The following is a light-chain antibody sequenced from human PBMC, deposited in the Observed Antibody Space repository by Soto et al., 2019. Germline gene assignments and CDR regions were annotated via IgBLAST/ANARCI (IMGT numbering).Light chain of an antibody. CDR2: WAS. J-gene: IGKJ5*01. Sequence: DIVMTQSPDSLAVSLGERATINCKSSQSLLSKSNNYLARFQQKPGQPPKLLIYWASTRQSGVPERFSGSGSETDFTLTISSLQAEDVAVYYCQQYHSDPITFGQGTRLENK. CDR1: QSLLSKSNNY. V-gene: IGKV4-1*01. CDR3: QQYHSDPIT.